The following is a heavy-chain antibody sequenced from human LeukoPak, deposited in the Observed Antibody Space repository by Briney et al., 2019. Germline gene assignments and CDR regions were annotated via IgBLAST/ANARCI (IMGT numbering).Heavy chain of an antibody. D-gene: IGHD1-26*01. CDR2: IYTSGST. Sequence: SETLSLTCTVSGGSIGGYYWSWIRQPAGKGLEWIGRIYTSGSTNYNPSLKSRVTMSVDTSKNQFSLKLSSVTAADTAVYYCARDSNYSGIDYWGQGTLVTVSS. CDR1: GGSIGGYY. V-gene: IGHV4-4*07. J-gene: IGHJ4*02. CDR3: ARDSNYSGIDY.